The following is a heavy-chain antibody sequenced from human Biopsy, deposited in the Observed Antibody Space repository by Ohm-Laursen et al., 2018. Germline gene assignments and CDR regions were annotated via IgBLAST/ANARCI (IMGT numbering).Heavy chain of an antibody. V-gene: IGHV1-24*01. J-gene: IGHJ4*02. D-gene: IGHD1-1*01. Sequence: ASVKVSCKVSGSTLTELSMHWVRQAPGRGLEWMGGIAPENGKTIYAQKFQGRATMTEDTSTDTAYMELSSLRSEDTAVYYCAADINVWNVNYWGQGTQVTVSS. CDR2: IAPENGKT. CDR1: GSTLTELS. CDR3: AADINVWNVNY.